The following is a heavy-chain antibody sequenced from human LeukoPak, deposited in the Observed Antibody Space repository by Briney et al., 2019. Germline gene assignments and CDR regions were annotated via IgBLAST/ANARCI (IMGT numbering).Heavy chain of an antibody. V-gene: IGHV3-21*01. D-gene: IGHD5-12*01. Sequence: PGGSLRLSCAASGFTLSRYTMTWVCQAPGKGLEWVSSIPAASSSVFVADSMKGRFTVSRDDANRLLYLHLSSLRVDDTAVYYCARVSGAYDPDYWGLGTLVTVSS. CDR2: IPAASSSV. CDR3: ARVSGAYDPDY. J-gene: IGHJ4*02. CDR1: GFTLSRYT.